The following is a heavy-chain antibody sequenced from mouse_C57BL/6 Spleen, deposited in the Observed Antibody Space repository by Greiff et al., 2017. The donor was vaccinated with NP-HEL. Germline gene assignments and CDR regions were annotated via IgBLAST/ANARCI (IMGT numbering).Heavy chain of an antibody. V-gene: IGHV10-1*01. D-gene: IGHD2-4*01. CDR2: IRSKSNNYAT. CDR1: GFSFNTYA. CDR3: VRYDYDDAMDY. Sequence: EVKLMESGGGLVQPKGSLKLSCAASGFSFNTYAMNWVRQAPGKGLEWVARIRSKSNNYATYYADSVKDRFTISRDDSESMLYLQMNNLKTEDTAMYYCVRYDYDDAMDYWGQGTSVTVSS. J-gene: IGHJ4*01.